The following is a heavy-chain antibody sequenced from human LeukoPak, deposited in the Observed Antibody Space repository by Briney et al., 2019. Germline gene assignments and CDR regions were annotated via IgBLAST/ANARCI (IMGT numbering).Heavy chain of an antibody. V-gene: IGHV3-7*01. CDR1: GFTFSSYW. CDR3: ARDQGCSSTSCYGVFDAFDI. CDR2: IKQDGSEK. J-gene: IGHJ3*02. D-gene: IGHD2-2*01. Sequence: PGGSLRLSCAASGFTFSSYWMSWVRQAPGKGLEWVANIKQDGSEKYYVDSVKGRFTISRDNAKNSLYLQMNSLRAEDTAAYYCARDQGCSSTSCYGVFDAFDIWGQGTMVTVSS.